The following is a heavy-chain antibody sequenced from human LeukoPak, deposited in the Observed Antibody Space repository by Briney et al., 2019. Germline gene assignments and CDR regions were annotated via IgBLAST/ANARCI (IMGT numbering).Heavy chain of an antibody. J-gene: IGHJ4*02. CDR3: ARMHDYGDYIDY. CDR1: GGSISSSSYY. V-gene: IGHV4-39*01. Sequence: SETLSLTCTGSGGSISSSSYYWGWIRQPPGKGLGWIGSIYYSGSTYYNPSLKSRVTISVDTSKNQFSLKLSSVTAADTAVYYCARMHDYGDYIDYWGQGTLVTVSS. D-gene: IGHD4-17*01. CDR2: IYYSGST.